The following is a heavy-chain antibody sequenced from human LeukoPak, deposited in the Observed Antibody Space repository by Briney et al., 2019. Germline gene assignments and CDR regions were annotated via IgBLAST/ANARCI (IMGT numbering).Heavy chain of an antibody. CDR1: GFTFTNAW. V-gene: IGHV3-15*01. CDR2: IKSKTDGGTT. Sequence: GGSLRLSCAASGFTFTNAWMSWVRQAPGKGLEWVGRIKSKTDGGTTDYAAPVKGRFTISRDDSKNTLFLQMNSLKTEDTAVYYCASLTEFGAGYYGMDVWGQGTTVTVSS. D-gene: IGHD3-10*01. CDR3: ASLTEFGAGYYGMDV. J-gene: IGHJ6*02.